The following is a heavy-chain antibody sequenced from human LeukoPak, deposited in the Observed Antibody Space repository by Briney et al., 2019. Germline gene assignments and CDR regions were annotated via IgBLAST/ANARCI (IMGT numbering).Heavy chain of an antibody. J-gene: IGHJ4*02. D-gene: IGHD3-22*01. Sequence: GGSLRLSCAASGFTFSSYAMHWVRQAPGKGLEYVSAISSNGGSTYYANSVKGRFTISRDNSKNTLYLQMGSLRAEDMAVYYCARGPYLFRKTYYYDSSGFDYWGQGTLVTVSS. V-gene: IGHV3-64*01. CDR3: ARGPYLFRKTYYYDSSGFDY. CDR1: GFTFSSYA. CDR2: ISSNGGST.